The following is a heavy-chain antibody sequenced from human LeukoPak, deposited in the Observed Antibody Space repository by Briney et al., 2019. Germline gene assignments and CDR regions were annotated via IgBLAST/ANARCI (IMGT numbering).Heavy chain of an antibody. D-gene: IGHD1-26*01. V-gene: IGHV1-2*02. Sequence: ASVKVSCKASGYTFTGYYMHWVRQAPGQGLEWMGWINPNSGGTNYAQKFQGRVTMTRDTSISTAYMELSRLRSDDTAVYYCARTSRELYDPPGLNRGDWGQGTLVTVSS. CDR1: GYTFTGYY. CDR2: INPNSGGT. CDR3: ARTSRELYDPPGLNRGD. J-gene: IGHJ4*02.